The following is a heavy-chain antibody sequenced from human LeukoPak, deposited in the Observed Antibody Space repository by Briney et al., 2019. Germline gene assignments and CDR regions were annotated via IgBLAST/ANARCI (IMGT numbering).Heavy chain of an antibody. CDR1: GFTFSSYG. Sequence: GGSLRLSCAASGFTFSSYGMHWVRQAPGKGLEWVAVISYDGSNKYYADSVKGRFTISRDNSKNTLYLQMDSLRAEDTAVYYCATLGAAAGDWGQGTLVTVSS. J-gene: IGHJ4*02. CDR3: ATLGAAAGD. CDR2: ISYDGSNK. D-gene: IGHD6-13*01. V-gene: IGHV3-30*03.